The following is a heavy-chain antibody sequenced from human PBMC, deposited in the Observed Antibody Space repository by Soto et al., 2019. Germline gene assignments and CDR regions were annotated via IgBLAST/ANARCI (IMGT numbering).Heavy chain of an antibody. V-gene: IGHV3-7*04. CDR2: IKQDGSEK. CDR1: GFTFSSYW. Sequence: GGSLRLSCAASGFTFSSYWMSWVRQAPGKGLEWVANIKQDGSEKWYVDSVKGRFTISRDNAKNSLYLQMNSLRAEDTSVYYCARGDYYDSSGPFSDAFDIWGQGTMVTVSS. J-gene: IGHJ3*02. CDR3: ARGDYYDSSGPFSDAFDI. D-gene: IGHD3-22*01.